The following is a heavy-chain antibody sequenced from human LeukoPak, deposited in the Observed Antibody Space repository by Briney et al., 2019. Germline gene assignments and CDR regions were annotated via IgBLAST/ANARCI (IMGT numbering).Heavy chain of an antibody. Sequence: ASAKVSCKASGYTFTSYGISWVRQAPGQGLEWMGWISAYNGNTNYARKLQGRVTMTTDTSTSTAYMELRSLRSDGTAVYYCARSAIGGGAYDFWSGYYVWGDYNWFDPWGQGTLVTVSS. CDR2: ISAYNGNT. J-gene: IGHJ5*02. CDR1: GYTFTSYG. D-gene: IGHD3-3*01. CDR3: ARSAIGGGAYDFWSGYYVWGDYNWFDP. V-gene: IGHV1-18*01.